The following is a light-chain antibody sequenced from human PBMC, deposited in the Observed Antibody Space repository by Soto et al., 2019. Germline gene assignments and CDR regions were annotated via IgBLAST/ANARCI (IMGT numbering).Light chain of an antibody. J-gene: IGLJ2*01. CDR1: SSDVGTYDL. CDR3: CSYAGSPTFVI. V-gene: IGLV2-23*02. CDR2: EDS. Sequence: QSALTQPASVSGSPGQSITISCTGTSSDVGTYDLVSWYQQYPGKAPKLLIYEDSQRPSGASNRFSGSKSGITAFLTISGLQAEDEADYYCCSYAGSPTFVIFGGGTKLTVL.